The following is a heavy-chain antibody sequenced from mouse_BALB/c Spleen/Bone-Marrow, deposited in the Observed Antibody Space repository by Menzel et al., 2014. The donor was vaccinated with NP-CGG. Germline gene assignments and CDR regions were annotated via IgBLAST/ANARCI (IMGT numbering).Heavy chain of an antibody. Sequence: VQLQQSGAELVRPGTSVKVSCKASGYAFTDYLMEWLKQRPGQXXEWIGVXNPGNASTNYNEKFKDKATLTADKSSSTAYMQLSSLTSDDXXXXXXXXXXXYXDYXGXXXILTVSS. J-gene: IGHJ2*01. CDR2: XNPGNAST. V-gene: IGHV1-54*01. CDR3: XXXXXYXDY. CDR1: GYAFTDYL.